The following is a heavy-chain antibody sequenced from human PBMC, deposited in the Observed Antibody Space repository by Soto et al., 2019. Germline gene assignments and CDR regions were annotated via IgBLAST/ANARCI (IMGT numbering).Heavy chain of an antibody. Sequence: QVQLVQSGAEVKKPGASVTVSCKASGYTFDRYAMSWLRQASGQGLEWMGWITGDTHEATYAQKCQGRVPRTIDRSPASAGMEGRRLTYDCTAVYNCAAARPTDHWGQGTLVAVP. D-gene: IGHD6-6*01. CDR2: ITGDTHEA. V-gene: IGHV1-18*01. CDR3: AAARPTDH. CDR1: GYTFDRYA. J-gene: IGHJ5*02.